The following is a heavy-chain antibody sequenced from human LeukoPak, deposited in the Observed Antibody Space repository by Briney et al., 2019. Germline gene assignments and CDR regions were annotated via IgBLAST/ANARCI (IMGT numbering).Heavy chain of an antibody. V-gene: IGHV3-74*01. D-gene: IGHD4-23*01. J-gene: IGHJ4*02. CDR2: INPDGSRT. Sequence: GGSLRLSCAASGFTFSNYWVHWVRQAPGKGLVWVSRINPDGSRTDYADSVKGRFTISRDNAKNTLYLQMNSLRAEDTAVYFCARDLRGKSDYWGQGTMVTV. CDR1: GFTFSNYW. CDR3: ARDLRGKSDY.